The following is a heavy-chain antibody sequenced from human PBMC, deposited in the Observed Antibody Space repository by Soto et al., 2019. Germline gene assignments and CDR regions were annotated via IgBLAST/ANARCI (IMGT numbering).Heavy chain of an antibody. CDR2: IYTSGST. CDR3: ARVSGRKSLTGMYNWFDP. CDR1: GGSLSSRSYY. J-gene: IGHJ5*02. V-gene: IGHV4-39*07. Sequence: TLYRNCIVSGGSLSSRSYYWDWIRQSPGKGLEWIGRIYTSGSTNYNPSLKSRVTMSVDTSKNQFSLKLSSVTAADTAVYYCARVSGRKSLTGMYNWFDPWAQGTLVIVTS. D-gene: IGHD3-9*01.